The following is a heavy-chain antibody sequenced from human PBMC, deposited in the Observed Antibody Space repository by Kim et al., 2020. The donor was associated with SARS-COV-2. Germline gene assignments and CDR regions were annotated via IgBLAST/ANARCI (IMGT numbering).Heavy chain of an antibody. V-gene: IGHV3-23*01. J-gene: IGHJ6*02. CDR1: GFTFSSYA. Sequence: LSLTCAASGFTFSSYAMSWVRQAPGKGLEWVSAISGSGGSTYYADSVKGRFTISRDNSKNTLYLQMNSLRAEDTAVYYCAKWFETYSSGWQTVYLYYYYYGMDVWGQGTTVTVSS. CDR3: AKWFETYSSGWQTVYLYYYYYGMDV. D-gene: IGHD6-19*01. CDR2: ISGSGGST.